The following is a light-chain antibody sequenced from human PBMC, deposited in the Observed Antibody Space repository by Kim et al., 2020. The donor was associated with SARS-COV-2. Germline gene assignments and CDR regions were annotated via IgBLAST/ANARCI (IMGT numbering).Light chain of an antibody. CDR1: QSVSSE. J-gene: IGKJ1*01. CDR2: GAS. V-gene: IGKV3-15*01. Sequence: EIVMTQSPATLSVSPGERATLSCRASQSVSSELAWYQQKPGQAPRRLIYGASTRATGIPARFSGSGSGTEFTLTISSLQSEDFAVYYCQQYNNWLWTFGQGTKVDIK. CDR3: QQYNNWLWT.